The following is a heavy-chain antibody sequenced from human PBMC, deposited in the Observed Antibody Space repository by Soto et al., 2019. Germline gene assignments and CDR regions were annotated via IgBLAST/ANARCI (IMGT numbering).Heavy chain of an antibody. CDR3: ATGGDIVVVPAATIPDY. Sequence: QVQLVQSGAEVKKPGASVKVSCKASGYTFTSYYMHWVRQAPGQGLEWMGIINPSGGSTSYAQKFQGRVTMTRDTSTSTVYMELSSLRSEDTAVYYCATGGDIVVVPAATIPDYWGQGTLVTVSS. J-gene: IGHJ4*02. CDR1: GYTFTSYY. V-gene: IGHV1-46*03. CDR2: INPSGGST. D-gene: IGHD2-2*01.